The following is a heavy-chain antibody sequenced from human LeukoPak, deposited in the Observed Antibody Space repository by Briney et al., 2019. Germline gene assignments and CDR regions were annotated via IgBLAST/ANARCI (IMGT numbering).Heavy chain of an antibody. Sequence: PGRSLRLSCAASGFDFPNDFSSYTFHWVRQAPGNGLEWVAVISYDGNNKYYADSVKGRFAVSRDNSKNTLYLQMNSLRAEDTAVYYCARTAIGGIAVAGTRRGFDYWGQGTLVTVSS. CDR2: ISYDGNNK. V-gene: IGHV3-30*09. D-gene: IGHD6-19*01. J-gene: IGHJ4*02. CDR1: GFDFPNDFSSYT. CDR3: ARTAIGGIAVAGTRRGFDY.